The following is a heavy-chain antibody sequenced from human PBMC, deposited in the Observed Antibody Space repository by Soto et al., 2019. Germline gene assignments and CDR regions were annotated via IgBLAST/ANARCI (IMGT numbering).Heavy chain of an antibody. CDR1: GFTFSSYA. Sequence: GGSLSLSCAASGFTFSSYAMSWVRQPPGKGLEWVSAISGSGGSTYYADSVKGRFTISRDNSKNTLYLRMNSLRAEDTAVYYCAKVVRPSNWFDPWGQGTLVTVSS. CDR3: AKVVRPSNWFDP. D-gene: IGHD3-10*01. V-gene: IGHV3-23*01. J-gene: IGHJ5*02. CDR2: ISGSGGST.